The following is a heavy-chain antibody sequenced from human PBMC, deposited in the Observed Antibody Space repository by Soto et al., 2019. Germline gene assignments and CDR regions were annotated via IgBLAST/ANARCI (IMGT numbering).Heavy chain of an antibody. Sequence: PVGSLRLSCAASGFTFNNYAMSWVRQAPGKGLEWVSYISSSSSTIYYADSVKGRFTISRDTARSSLYLQMNSLRDEDTAVYYCARHNNDGDIRRLDYWGQGTLVTVSS. D-gene: IGHD2-21*01. V-gene: IGHV3-48*02. CDR1: GFTFNNYA. J-gene: IGHJ4*02. CDR2: ISSSSSTI. CDR3: ARHNNDGDIRRLDY.